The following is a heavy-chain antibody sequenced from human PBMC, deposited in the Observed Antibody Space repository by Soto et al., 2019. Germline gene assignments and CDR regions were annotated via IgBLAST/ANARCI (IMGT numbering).Heavy chain of an antibody. CDR1: GFTFSSYG. CDR2: IWYDGSNK. V-gene: IGHV3-33*01. J-gene: IGHJ4*02. Sequence: GGSLRLSCAASGFTFSSYGMHWVRQAPGKGLEWVAVIWYDGSNKYYADSVKGRFTISRENSKNTLYLQMNSLRAEDKAVYYCARTYYYDSSGYYFYYWGQGTLVTVSS. D-gene: IGHD3-22*01. CDR3: ARTYYYDSSGYYFYY.